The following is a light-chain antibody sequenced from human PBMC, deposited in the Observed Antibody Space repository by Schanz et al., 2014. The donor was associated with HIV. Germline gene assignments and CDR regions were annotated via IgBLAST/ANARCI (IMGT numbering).Light chain of an antibody. J-gene: IGLJ3*02. CDR3: QSFDSSLSGSV. CDR2: EVT. V-gene: IGLV2-8*01. Sequence: QPVLTQPPSASGSPGQSVTISCTGTSNDVGGYNFVSWYQEHPGKAPKLLIYEVTKRPSGVSGRFSGSKSGNTASLTVSGLQAEDEADYYCQSFDSSLSGSVFGGGTKLTVL. CDR1: SNDVGGYNF.